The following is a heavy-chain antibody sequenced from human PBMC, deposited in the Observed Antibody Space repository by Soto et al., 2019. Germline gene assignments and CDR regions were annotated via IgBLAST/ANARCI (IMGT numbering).Heavy chain of an antibody. J-gene: IGHJ5*02. CDR2: IYWDDDN. CDR3: AHYVSASPAGWFDP. V-gene: IGHV2-5*02. Sequence: QITLKESGPALVKPTQTLTLTCTFSGFSLSTSGEAVGWIRQPPGEALEWLALIYWDDDNRYNPTLKTRLTTTKDTSKIQVVLTLTNMDPVDTATYYCAHYVSASPAGWFDPWGQGILVTVSS. D-gene: IGHD3-10*01. CDR1: GFSLSTSGEA.